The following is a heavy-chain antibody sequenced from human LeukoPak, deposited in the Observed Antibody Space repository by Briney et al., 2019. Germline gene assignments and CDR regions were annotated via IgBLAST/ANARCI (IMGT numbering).Heavy chain of an antibody. V-gene: IGHV4-61*08. D-gene: IGHD6-19*01. CDR1: GGSISSGDYY. Sequence: ASQTLSLTCTVSGGSISSGDYYWSWIRQPPGKGLEWIGYIYYSGSTNYNPSLKSRVTISVDTSKNQFSLKLSSVTAADTAVYYCARVGDSSGWYYFDYWGQGTLVTVSS. CDR2: IYYSGST. CDR3: ARVGDSSGWYYFDY. J-gene: IGHJ4*02.